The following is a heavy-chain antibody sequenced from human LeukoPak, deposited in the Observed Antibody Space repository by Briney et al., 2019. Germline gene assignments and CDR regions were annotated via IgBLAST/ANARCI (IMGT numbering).Heavy chain of an antibody. CDR1: GFTFSTYE. CDR3: ARDTTVTTLPYYFDY. CDR2: IDYSGSTI. Sequence: GGSLRLSCAASGFTFSTYEMNWVRQAPGKGLEWISYIDYSGSTIYYADSVKGRFTISRDNAKNSLYLQMNSLRAEDTAVYYCARDTTVTTLPYYFDYWGREPWSPSPQ. D-gene: IGHD4-17*01. J-gene: IGHJ4*02. V-gene: IGHV3-48*03.